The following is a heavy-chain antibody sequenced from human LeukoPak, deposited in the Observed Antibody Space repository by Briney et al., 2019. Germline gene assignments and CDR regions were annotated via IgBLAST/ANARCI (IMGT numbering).Heavy chain of an antibody. CDR1: GFTFSNYG. V-gene: IGHV3-33*08. CDR2: IWNDGSKT. CDR3: ARGIAAAGNPNWFDP. Sequence: GGSLRLSCAASGFTFSNYGMHWVRQSPGRGLQWVAVIWNDGSKTYYEDSVKGRFTISRDNSKNTVYLQVNSLRAEDTALYYCARGIAAAGNPNWFDPWGQGTLVTVSS. J-gene: IGHJ5*02. D-gene: IGHD6-13*01.